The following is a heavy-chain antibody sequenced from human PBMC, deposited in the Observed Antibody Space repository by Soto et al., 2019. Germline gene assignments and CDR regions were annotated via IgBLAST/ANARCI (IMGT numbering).Heavy chain of an antibody. CDR3: ARGGIFGVVTFIDP. CDR2: IYYSGST. Sequence: QVQLQESGPGLVKPSQTLSLTCTVSGGSISSGGYYWSWIRQHPGKGLEWIGYIYYSGSTYYNPSLKSRVTISVDTSKNQFSLKLSSVTAADTAVYYCARGGIFGVVTFIDPWGQGTLVTVSS. V-gene: IGHV4-31*03. CDR1: GGSISSGGYY. D-gene: IGHD3-3*01. J-gene: IGHJ5*02.